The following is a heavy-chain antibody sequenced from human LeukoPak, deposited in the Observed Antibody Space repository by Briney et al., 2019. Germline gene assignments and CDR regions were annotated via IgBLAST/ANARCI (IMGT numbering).Heavy chain of an antibody. CDR3: ARATAVVVPAAIYYYYYMDV. CDR2: IYYSGST. D-gene: IGHD2-2*01. J-gene: IGHJ6*03. Sequence: SETLSLTCTVSGGSISSYYWSWIRQPPGKGLEWIGYIYYSGSTNYNPSLQSRVTISVDTSKNQFSLKLSSVTAADTAVDYCARATAVVVPAAIYYYYYMDVWGKGTTVTVSS. CDR1: GGSISSYY. V-gene: IGHV4-59*01.